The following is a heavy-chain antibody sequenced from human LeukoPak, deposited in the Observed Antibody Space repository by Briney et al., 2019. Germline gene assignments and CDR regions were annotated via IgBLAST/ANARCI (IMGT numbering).Heavy chain of an antibody. CDR1: GFTFSSYA. V-gene: IGHV3-23*01. CDR2: IFKIGDTA. CDR3: AKLWGRHVWSFDY. D-gene: IGHD3-16*01. Sequence: GGSLRLSCAASGFTFSSYAMSWVRQAPGKGLEWVSTIFKIGDTAHYAYIVRGRFTISRDNSKNTLSLQMNSLRAEDTAIYYCAKLWGRHVWSFDYWGQGALVTVPS. J-gene: IGHJ4*02.